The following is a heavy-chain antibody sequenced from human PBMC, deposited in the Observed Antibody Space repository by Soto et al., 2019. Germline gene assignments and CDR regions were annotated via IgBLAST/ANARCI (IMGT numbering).Heavy chain of an antibody. J-gene: IGHJ4*02. CDR1: GGSISSYY. CDR3: ARDLEMATIGY. D-gene: IGHD5-12*01. CDR2: IYYSGST. V-gene: IGHV4-59*01. Sequence: SETLSLTCTVSGGSISSYYWSWIRQPPGKGLEWIGYIYYSGSTNYNPSLKSRVTISVDTSKNQFSLKLSSVTAADTAVYYCARDLEMATIGYWGQGTLVTVSS.